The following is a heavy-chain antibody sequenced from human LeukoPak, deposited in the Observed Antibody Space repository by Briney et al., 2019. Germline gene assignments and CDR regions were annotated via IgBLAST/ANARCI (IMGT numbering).Heavy chain of an antibody. CDR3: ARQGSSSWLLSPPFDY. Sequence: SETVSLTCTVSGGSISSSSYYWGWIRQPPGKGLEWIGSIYYSGSTYYNPSLKSRVTISVGTSKSQFSLKLSSVTAADTAVYYCARQGSSSWLLSPPFDYWGQGTLVTVSS. J-gene: IGHJ4*02. D-gene: IGHD6-13*01. CDR1: GGSISSSSYY. V-gene: IGHV4-39*01. CDR2: IYYSGST.